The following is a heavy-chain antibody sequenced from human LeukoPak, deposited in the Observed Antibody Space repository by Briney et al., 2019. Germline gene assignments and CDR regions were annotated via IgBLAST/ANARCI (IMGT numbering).Heavy chain of an antibody. V-gene: IGHV4-30-2*01. CDR1: GGSISSGGYS. D-gene: IGHD4-17*01. CDR3: AKMGNPATVTADY. CDR2: IYHSGST. J-gene: IGHJ4*02. Sequence: SETLSLTCAVSGGSISSGGYSSSWIRQPPGKGLEWIGYIYHSGSTYYNPSLKSRVTISVDRSKNQFSLKLSSVTAADTAVYFCAKMGNPATVTADYWGQGTLVTVSS.